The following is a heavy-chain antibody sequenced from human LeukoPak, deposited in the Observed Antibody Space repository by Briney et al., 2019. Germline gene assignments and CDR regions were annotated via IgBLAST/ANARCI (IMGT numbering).Heavy chain of an antibody. CDR2: IRYDGSNK. CDR3: AKYYNRYSTSAEPTVDY. Sequence: GGSLRLSCAASGFTFSSYGMHWVRQAPGKGLEWVAFIRYDGSNKYYADSVKGRFTISRDNSKNTLYLQMNSLRAADTALYYGAKYYNRYSTSAEPTVDYWGQGTLVTVSS. CDR1: GFTFSSYG. D-gene: IGHD6-13*01. J-gene: IGHJ4*02. V-gene: IGHV3-30*02.